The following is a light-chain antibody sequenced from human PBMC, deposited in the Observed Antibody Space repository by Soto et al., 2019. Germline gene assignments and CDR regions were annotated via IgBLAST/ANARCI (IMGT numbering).Light chain of an antibody. CDR3: SSKSPDF. V-gene: IGLV2-14*01. Sequence: QSALTQPASVSGSPGQSITISCTGTSSGIRDYNYVSWYQQLPGNAPKLIMYEVSNRPSGISNRFSGSKSGNTASLTISGLQAEDEADYYCSSKSPDFFGTETKLTVL. CDR2: EVS. J-gene: IGLJ1*01. CDR1: SSGIRDYNY.